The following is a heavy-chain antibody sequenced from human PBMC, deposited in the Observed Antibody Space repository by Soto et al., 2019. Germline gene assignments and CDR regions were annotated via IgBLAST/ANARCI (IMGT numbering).Heavy chain of an antibody. CDR1: GYTFTKYA. V-gene: IGHV1-18*01. CDR2: ISVYNGNT. CDR3: AREGAGLYYYYYGMDV. D-gene: IGHD6-19*01. J-gene: IGHJ6*02. Sequence: QVQLVQSGAEVKTPGASVKVSCKASGYTFTKYAISWMRQAPGQGLEWIGWISVYNGNTKYAENLQGRVTVTTDTSTTTVYMELRSQRSDDTAVYYCAREGAGLYYYYYGMDVWGQGTTVTVPS.